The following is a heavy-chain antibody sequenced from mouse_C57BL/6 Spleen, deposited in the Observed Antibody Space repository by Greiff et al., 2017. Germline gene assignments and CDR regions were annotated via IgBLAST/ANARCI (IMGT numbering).Heavy chain of an antibody. CDR2: IYPRSGNT. D-gene: IGHD3-1*01. CDR3: ASRGEDYYAMDY. J-gene: IGHJ4*01. V-gene: IGHV1-81*01. Sequence: QVQLQQSGAELARPGASVKLSCKASGYTFTSYGISWVKQRTGQGLEWIGEIYPRSGNTYYNEKFKGKATLTADKSSSTAYMELRSLTSEDSAVYFCASRGEDYYAMDYWGQGTSVTVSS. CDR1: GYTFTSYG.